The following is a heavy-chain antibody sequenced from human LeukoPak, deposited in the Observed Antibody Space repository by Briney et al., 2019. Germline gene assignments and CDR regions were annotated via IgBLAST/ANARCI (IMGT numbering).Heavy chain of an antibody. CDR3: ARVDEGGSWRRGMDV. Sequence: TSETLSLTCTVSGGSISSYYWGWIRQPPGKGLEWIGSIYYSGSTHYSPSLKSRVTISVDMSKNQFSLKLSSVTAADTAVYFCARVDEGGSWRRGMDVWGKGTTVTVSS. D-gene: IGHD6-13*01. J-gene: IGHJ6*03. V-gene: IGHV4-39*07. CDR1: GGSISSYY. CDR2: IYYSGST.